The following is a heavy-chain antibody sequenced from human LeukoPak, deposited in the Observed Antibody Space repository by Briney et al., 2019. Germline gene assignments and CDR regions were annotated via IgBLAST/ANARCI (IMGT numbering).Heavy chain of an antibody. CDR1: GGSISSSNW. CDR3: ARDNGSGSYYNVNWFDP. V-gene: IGHV4-4*02. D-gene: IGHD3-10*01. CDR2: IYHSGST. Sequence: SETLSLTCAVSGGSISSSNWWSWVRQPPGKGLEWIGEIYHSGSTNYNPSLKSRVTISVDKSKNQFSLKLSSVTAADTAVYYCARDNGSGSYYNVNWFDPWGQGTLVTVSS. J-gene: IGHJ5*02.